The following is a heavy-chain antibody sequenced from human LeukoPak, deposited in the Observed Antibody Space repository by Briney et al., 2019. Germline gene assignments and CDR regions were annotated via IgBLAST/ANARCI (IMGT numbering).Heavy chain of an antibody. Sequence: SETLSLTCAVSGGSISSGGYSWSWIRQPPGKGLEWIGYIYHSGSTYYNPSLKSRVTISVDRSKNQFSLKLSSVTAADTAVYYCARAKLPGSEDYWGQGTLVTVSS. V-gene: IGHV4-30-2*01. CDR2: IYHSGST. CDR3: ARAKLPGSEDY. J-gene: IGHJ4*02. D-gene: IGHD1-26*01. CDR1: GGSISSGGYS.